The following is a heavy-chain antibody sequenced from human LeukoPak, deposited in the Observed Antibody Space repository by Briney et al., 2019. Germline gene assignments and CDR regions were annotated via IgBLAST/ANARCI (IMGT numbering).Heavy chain of an antibody. CDR2: ISSSGSTT. V-gene: IGHV3-48*03. D-gene: IGHD3-22*01. CDR1: GFTFSSYE. J-gene: IGHJ4*02. CDR3: ARGFSAYRAYYYDSSGYPGFGY. Sequence: GGSLRLSCAASGFTFSSYEMNWVRQAPGKGLEWVSYISSSGSTTYYADSVKGRFTISRDNSKNTLYLQMNSLRAEDTAVYYCARGFSAYRAYYYDSSGYPGFGYWGQGTLVTVSS.